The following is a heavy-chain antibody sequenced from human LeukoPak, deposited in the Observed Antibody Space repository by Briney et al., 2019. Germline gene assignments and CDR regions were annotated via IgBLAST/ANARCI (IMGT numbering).Heavy chain of an antibody. V-gene: IGHV3-23*01. CDR2: ISGTGSST. CDR1: GFTFSSYA. Sequence: GGSLRLSCAASGFTFSSYAMGWVRQAPGKGLEWVSTISGTGSSTYYADSVKGRFTISRDNSKNTLYLQMNSLRAEDTAVYYCAKDLCSRTSCSNEDYYYYRMDVWGQGTTVTVSS. J-gene: IGHJ6*02. CDR3: AKDLCSRTSCSNEDYYYYRMDV. D-gene: IGHD2-2*01.